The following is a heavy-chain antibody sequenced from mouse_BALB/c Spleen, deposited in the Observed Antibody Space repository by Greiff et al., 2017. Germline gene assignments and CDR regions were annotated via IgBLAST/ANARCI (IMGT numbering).Heavy chain of an antibody. D-gene: IGHD1-2*01. CDR2: ISSGSSTI. CDR3: ARESLLLRLYAMDY. V-gene: IGHV5-17*02. J-gene: IGHJ4*01. Sequence: EVQVVESGGGLVQPGGSRKLSCAASGFTFSSFGMHWVRQAPEKGLEWVAYISSGSSTIYYADTVKGRFTISRDNPKNTLFLQMTSLRSEDTAMYYCARESLLLRLYAMDYWGQGTSVTVSS. CDR1: GFTFSSFG.